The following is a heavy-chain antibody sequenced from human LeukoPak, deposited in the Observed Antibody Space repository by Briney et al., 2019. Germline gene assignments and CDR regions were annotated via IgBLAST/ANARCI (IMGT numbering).Heavy chain of an antibody. CDR2: IKQGGSEK. CDR3: ASRAGGGYVYY. V-gene: IGHV3-7*03. Sequence: RAGGSLRLSCAASGFTFSSYWMSWVRQAPGKGLEWVANIKQGGSEKHYVDSVKGRFTISRDNAKNSLYLQMNSLTADDTAVYYCASRAGGGYVYYWGQGTLVTVSS. CDR1: GFTFSSYW. D-gene: IGHD3-22*01. J-gene: IGHJ4*02.